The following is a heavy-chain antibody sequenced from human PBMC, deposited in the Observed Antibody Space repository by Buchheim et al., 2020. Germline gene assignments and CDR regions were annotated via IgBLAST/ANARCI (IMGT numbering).Heavy chain of an antibody. J-gene: IGHJ4*02. Sequence: EVQLVESGGDLVQPGGSLRLFCAASGFTFSSYWMHWVRQAPGKGLVWVSRINSDGSNTNYADSVKGRFTISRDNAKNTLYLQMNSLRVEDTSVYYCAKVGRYCSSPSCYVSFDYWGQGTL. D-gene: IGHD2-2*01. CDR3: AKVGRYCSSPSCYVSFDY. CDR1: GFTFSSYW. CDR2: INSDGSNT. V-gene: IGHV3-74*01.